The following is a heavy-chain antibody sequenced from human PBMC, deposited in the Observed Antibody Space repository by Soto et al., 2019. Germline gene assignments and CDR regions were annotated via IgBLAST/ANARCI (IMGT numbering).Heavy chain of an antibody. V-gene: IGHV4-34*01. CDR3: ARGNRGLAVAGTWIDY. J-gene: IGHJ4*02. CDR2: INHSGST. D-gene: IGHD6-19*01. CDR1: GGSFSGYY. Sequence: SETLSLTCAVHGGSFSGYYWSWIRQPPGKGLEWIGEINHSGSTNYNPSLKSRVTISVDTSKNQFSLKLSSVTAADTAVYYCARGNRGLAVAGTWIDYWGQGTLVTVSS.